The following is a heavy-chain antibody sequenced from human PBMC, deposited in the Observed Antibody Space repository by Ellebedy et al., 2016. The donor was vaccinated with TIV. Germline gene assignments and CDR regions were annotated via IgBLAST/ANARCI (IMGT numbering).Heavy chain of an antibody. D-gene: IGHD3-22*01. V-gene: IGHV4-61*01. Sequence: SETLSLXXTVSGGSVSSGSYYWSWIRQPPGKGLEWIGYIYYSGSTNYNPSLKSRVTISVDTSKNQFSLKLSSVTAADTAVYYCARALADAYDSSGYFPYYFDYWGQGTLVTVSS. CDR3: ARALADAYDSSGYFPYYFDY. CDR2: IYYSGST. J-gene: IGHJ4*02. CDR1: GGSVSSGSYY.